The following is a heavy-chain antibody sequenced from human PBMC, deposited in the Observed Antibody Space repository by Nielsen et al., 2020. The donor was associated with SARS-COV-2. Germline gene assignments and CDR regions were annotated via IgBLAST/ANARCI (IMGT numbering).Heavy chain of an antibody. J-gene: IGHJ4*02. Sequence: GESLKISCAASGFTFSSYDMHWVRQATGKGLEWVSAIGTAGDTYYPGSVKGRFTISRENAKNSLYLQMNSLRAEDTAVYYCARSVRRTLVTPFDYWGQGTLVTVSS. CDR1: GFTFSSYD. CDR3: ARSVRRTLVTPFDY. V-gene: IGHV3-13*01. CDR2: IGTAGDT. D-gene: IGHD4-11*01.